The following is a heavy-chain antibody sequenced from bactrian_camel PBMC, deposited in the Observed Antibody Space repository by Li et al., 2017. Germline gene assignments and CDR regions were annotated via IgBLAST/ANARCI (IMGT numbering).Heavy chain of an antibody. V-gene: IGHV3S26*01. D-gene: IGHD6*01. Sequence: HVQLVESGGGSVQAGGSLRLSCASSGYTITNNCPSWFRQAPGKEREGVAHINGDGSTTYADSVKGRFTISRDNAKYTLYLQMNSLKTEDTAVYYCATNLVRWEFNYWGQGTQVTVS. CDR1: GYTITNNC. CDR3: ATNLVRWEFNY. J-gene: IGHJ4*01. CDR2: INGDGST.